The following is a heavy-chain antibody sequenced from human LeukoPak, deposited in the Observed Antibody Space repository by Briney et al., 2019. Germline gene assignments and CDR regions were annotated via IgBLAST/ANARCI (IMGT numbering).Heavy chain of an antibody. D-gene: IGHD6-19*01. J-gene: IGHJ4*02. CDR1: GFTFSSYA. V-gene: IGHV3-23*01. CDR3: AKSVAGTGDPVDY. Sequence: GGSLRLSCAASGFTFSSYAMNWVRQAPGKGLEWVSNISGRGGSTYYADSVKGRFTISRDNSKSTLYLQMNSLRAEDTAVYYCAKSVAGTGDPVDYWGQGTLVIVSA. CDR2: ISGRGGST.